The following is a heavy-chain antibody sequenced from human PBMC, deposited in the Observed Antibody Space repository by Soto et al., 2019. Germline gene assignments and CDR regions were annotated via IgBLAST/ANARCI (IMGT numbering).Heavy chain of an antibody. J-gene: IGHJ6*02. CDR3: ARVRIVVVNPYTGDYYGMDV. CDR1: VFTFSSYE. D-gene: IGHD2-21*01. Sequence: GGSLRLSCASSVFTFSSYEMNCVRQSPGKWLEWVSYISSSGSTIYYADSVKGRFTISRDNAKNSLYLQMNGMRAEDTAVYYCARVRIVVVNPYTGDYYGMDVWGQGTTVTVSS. V-gene: IGHV3-48*03. CDR2: ISSSGSTI.